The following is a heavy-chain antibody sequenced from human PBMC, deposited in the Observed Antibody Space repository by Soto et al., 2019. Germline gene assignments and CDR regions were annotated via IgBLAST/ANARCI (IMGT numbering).Heavy chain of an antibody. V-gene: IGHV3-33*01. Sequence: QVQMVESGGGVVQPGRSLRLSCVASGFSFSIYGMHWVRQAPGKGLEWVAVTWYDGSNKYYADSVKGRFTISRDNTKNTLYLQMNSLRAEDTAVYYCARDPARFGESPKYYFDYWGQGTLVTVSS. CDR2: TWYDGSNK. J-gene: IGHJ4*02. D-gene: IGHD3-10*01. CDR3: ARDPARFGESPKYYFDY. CDR1: GFSFSIYG.